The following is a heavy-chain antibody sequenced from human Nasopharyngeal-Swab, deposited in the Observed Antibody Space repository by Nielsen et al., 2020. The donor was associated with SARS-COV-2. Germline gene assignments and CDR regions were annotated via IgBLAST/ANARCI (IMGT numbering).Heavy chain of an antibody. CDR2: ISYDGSNK. J-gene: IGHJ6*02. CDR3: ARDGPSTYYYYGMDV. V-gene: IGHV3-30*04. CDR1: GFTFSSYA. Sequence: GESLKIFCAASGFTFSSYAMHWVRQAPGKGLEWVAVISYDGSNKYYADSVKGRFTISRDNSKNTLYLQMNGLRAEDTAVYYCARDGPSTYYYYGMDVWGQGTTVTVSS. D-gene: IGHD5/OR15-5a*01.